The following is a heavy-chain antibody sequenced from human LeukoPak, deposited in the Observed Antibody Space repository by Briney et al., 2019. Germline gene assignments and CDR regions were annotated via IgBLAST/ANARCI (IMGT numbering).Heavy chain of an antibody. CDR3: ARGGGYYDFWSGWRYSYYFDY. Sequence: SSETLSLTCTVSGGSISSYYWSWIRQPPGKGLEWIGYIYYSGSTNYNPSLKSRVTISVDTSKNQFSLKLSSVTAADTAVYYCARGGGYYDFWSGWRYSYYFDYWGQGTLVTVSS. CDR1: GGSISSYY. D-gene: IGHD3-3*01. J-gene: IGHJ4*02. CDR2: IYYSGST. V-gene: IGHV4-59*01.